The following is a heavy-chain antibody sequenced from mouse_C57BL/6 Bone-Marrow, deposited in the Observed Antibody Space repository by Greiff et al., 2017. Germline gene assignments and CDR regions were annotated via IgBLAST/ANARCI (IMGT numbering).Heavy chain of an antibody. D-gene: IGHD3-2*02. CDR3: ARRLRLPAWFAY. Sequence: QVQLQQSGAELARPGASVKLSCKASGYTFTSYGISWVKQRTGQGLEWIGEIYPRSGNTYYNEKFKGKATLTAYKSSSTAHMELRSLTSEDSAVYFCARRLRLPAWFAYWGQGTLVTVSA. V-gene: IGHV1-81*01. CDR1: GYTFTSYG. J-gene: IGHJ3*01. CDR2: IYPRSGNT.